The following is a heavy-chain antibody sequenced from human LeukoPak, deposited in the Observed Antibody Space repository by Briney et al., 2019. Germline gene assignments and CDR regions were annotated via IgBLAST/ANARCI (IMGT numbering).Heavy chain of an antibody. D-gene: IGHD2-21*01. Sequence: GGSLRLSCAASGFTFSSYSMNWVRQAPGKGLEWVSYISSSSSTIYYADSVKGRFTISRDNAKNSLYLQMNSLRAGDTAVYYCARDRAKVIATLMEWGQGTLVTVSS. CDR1: GFTFSSYS. CDR2: ISSSSSTI. CDR3: ARDRAKVIATLME. J-gene: IGHJ4*02. V-gene: IGHV3-48*01.